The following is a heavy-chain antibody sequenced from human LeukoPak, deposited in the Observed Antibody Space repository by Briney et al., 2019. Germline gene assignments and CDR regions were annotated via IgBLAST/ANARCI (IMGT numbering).Heavy chain of an antibody. V-gene: IGHV4-59*01. CDR3: ARDPIVGATLGVEQVDY. J-gene: IGHJ4*02. CDR2: IYYSGST. Sequence: SETLSLTCTVSGGSISSYYWSWIRQPPGKGLEWIGYIYYSGSTNYNPSLKSRVTISVDTSKNQFSLKLSSVTAADTAVYYCARDPIVGATLGVEQVDYWGQGTLVTVSS. CDR1: GGSISSYY. D-gene: IGHD1-26*01.